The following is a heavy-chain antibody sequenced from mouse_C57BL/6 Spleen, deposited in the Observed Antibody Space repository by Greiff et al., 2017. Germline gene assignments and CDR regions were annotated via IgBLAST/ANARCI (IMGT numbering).Heavy chain of an antibody. CDR2: INPNYGTT. Sequence: VQLQQSGPELVKPGASVKISCKASGYSFTDYNMNWVKQSHGKSLEWIGVINPNYGTTSYNQKFKGKATLTVDQSSSTAYLQLNSLTSEDSAIXDYASSKYSDSDSCCDYWGQGTTLTVSS. CDR1: GYSFTDYN. D-gene: IGHD2-12*01. V-gene: IGHV1-39*01. CDR3: ASSKYSDSDSCCDY. J-gene: IGHJ2*01.